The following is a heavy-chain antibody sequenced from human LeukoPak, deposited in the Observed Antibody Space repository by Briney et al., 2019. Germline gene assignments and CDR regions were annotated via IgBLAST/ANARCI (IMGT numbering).Heavy chain of an antibody. V-gene: IGHV3-7*01. Sequence: GGSLRLSCAASGFSLSGYWMTWVRQAPGEGLEWVARLHADGVEQNYVDSVTGRFTMSRDNAKNSLDLQMNSLRVEDTAVYYCARGGYRFDYLGQGTLVAVSS. J-gene: IGHJ4*02. CDR3: ARGGYRFDY. CDR2: LHADGVEQ. D-gene: IGHD5-18*01. CDR1: GFSLSGYW.